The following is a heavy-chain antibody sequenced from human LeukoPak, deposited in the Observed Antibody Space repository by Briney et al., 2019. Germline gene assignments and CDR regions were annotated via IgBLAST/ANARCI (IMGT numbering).Heavy chain of an antibody. J-gene: IGHJ6*03. CDR2: ISAYNGNT. V-gene: IGHV1-18*01. CDR1: GYTFTSYD. Sequence: GASVKVSCKASGYTFTSYDISWVRQAPGQGLEWMGWISAYNGNTNYAQKLQGRVTMTTDTSTSTAYMELRSLRSDDTAVYYCARSITARPQGYYYYYYMDVWGRGTTVTVSS. CDR3: ARSITARPQGYYYYYYMDV. D-gene: IGHD6-6*01.